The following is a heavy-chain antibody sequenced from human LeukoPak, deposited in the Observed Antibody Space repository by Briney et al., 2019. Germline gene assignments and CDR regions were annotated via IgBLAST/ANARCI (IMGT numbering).Heavy chain of an antibody. V-gene: IGHV5-51*01. CDR2: IYPGDSDT. J-gene: IGHJ4*02. CDR1: GYSFTSYW. CDR3: ARQEALWFGELTFDY. Sequence: ASVKVSCKGSGYSFTSYWIGWVRQMPGKGLEWMGIIYPGDSDTRYSPSFQGQVTISADKSISTAYLQWSSLKASDTAMYYCARQEALWFGELTFDYWGQGTLVTVSS. D-gene: IGHD3-10*01.